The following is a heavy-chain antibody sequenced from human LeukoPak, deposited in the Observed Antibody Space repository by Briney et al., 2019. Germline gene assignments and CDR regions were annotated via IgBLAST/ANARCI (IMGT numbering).Heavy chain of an antibody. CDR2: INPNSGNT. Sequence: ASVKVSCKASGYTFTGYYMHWVRQAPGQGLEWMGWINPNSGNTGYAQKFQGRVAMTRNSFMSTAYMELSSLTSEDTAVYYCARGSRLGAKPGPEVYWGQGTLVTVSS. CDR1: GYTFTGYY. J-gene: IGHJ4*02. D-gene: IGHD3-16*01. V-gene: IGHV1-8*02. CDR3: ARGSRLGAKPGPEVY.